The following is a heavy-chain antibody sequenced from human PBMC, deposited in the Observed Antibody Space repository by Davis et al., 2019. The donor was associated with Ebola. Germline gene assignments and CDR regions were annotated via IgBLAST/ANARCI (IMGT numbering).Heavy chain of an antibody. V-gene: IGHV3-7*01. CDR3: GAGSGWIFSY. CDR1: ELTFSTRW. D-gene: IGHD3-3*01. CDR2: IKEDGSQI. Sequence: PGGSLRLSREASELTFSTRWMGWLRQAPGKGLEWVADIKEDGSQINYVDSVKGRFTISRDNARNSLFLHMNSLRTEDTAVYYCGAGSGWIFSYWGQGALVTVSS. J-gene: IGHJ4*02.